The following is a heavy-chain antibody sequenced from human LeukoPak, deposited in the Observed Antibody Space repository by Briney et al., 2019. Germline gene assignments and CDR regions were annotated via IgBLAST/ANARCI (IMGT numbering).Heavy chain of an antibody. Sequence: SPALSLTFAISVASVSINNAWNWIRQSPSRSLQWRGTTYYSCEWYNDYAVSVKRRVIINPDTSNNQCSHKMNSVTPDATAVYCCARGYLKTGMDVWGQGTTVTVSS. CDR2: TYYSCEWYN. CDR1: VASVSINNA. V-gene: IGHV6-1*01. D-gene: IGHD2-15*01. CDR3: ARGYLKTGMDV. J-gene: IGHJ6*02.